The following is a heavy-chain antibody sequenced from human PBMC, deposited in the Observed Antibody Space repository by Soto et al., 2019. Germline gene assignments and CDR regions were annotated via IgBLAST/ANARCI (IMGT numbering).Heavy chain of an antibody. Sequence: GGPVKVSCKTSGYTFTDYYIHWGRQAPGQGVEWVGWISAYNGNTNYAQKLQGRVTMTTDTSTSTAYMELRSLRSDDTAVYYCARDRYSSSWYEYYYYYYGMDVWGQGTTVTVSS. J-gene: IGHJ6*02. CDR3: ARDRYSSSWYEYYYYYYGMDV. D-gene: IGHD6-13*01. V-gene: IGHV1-18*04. CDR1: GYTFTDYY. CDR2: ISAYNGNT.